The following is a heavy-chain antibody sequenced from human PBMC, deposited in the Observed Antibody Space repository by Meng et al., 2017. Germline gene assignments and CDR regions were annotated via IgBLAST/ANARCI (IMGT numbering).Heavy chain of an antibody. Sequence: GESLKISWAASGFTFSSYEMNWVRQAPGKGLEWVSYISSSGSNIYYAYSVKGRFTISRDNAKNDLSLQRTSLRAEDTAVYYCAGKTSRLSFYDDSSGYFHFDYWGQGTLVTVSS. CDR3: AGKTSRLSFYDDSSGYFHFDY. D-gene: IGHD3-22*01. V-gene: IGHV3-48*03. J-gene: IGHJ4*02. CDR1: GFTFSSYE. CDR2: ISSSGSNI.